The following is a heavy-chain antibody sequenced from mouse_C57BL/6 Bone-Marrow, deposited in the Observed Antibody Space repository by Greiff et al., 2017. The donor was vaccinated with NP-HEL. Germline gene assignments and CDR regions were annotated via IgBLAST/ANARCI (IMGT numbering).Heavy chain of an antibody. CDR2: IYPGSGST. Sequence: QVQLQQPGAELVKPGASVKISCKASGYTFTSYWITWVKQRPGQGLEWIGDIYPGSGSTNYNEKFKSKATLTVDTSSSTAYMQLSSLTSEDSAVYYCAREGYYYGVCFDFWGQGTTLTVSS. CDR3: AREGYYYGVCFDF. J-gene: IGHJ2*01. CDR1: GYTFTSYW. D-gene: IGHD1-1*02. V-gene: IGHV1-55*01.